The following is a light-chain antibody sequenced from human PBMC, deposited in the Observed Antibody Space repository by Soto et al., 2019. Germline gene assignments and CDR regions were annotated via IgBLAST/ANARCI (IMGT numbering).Light chain of an antibody. CDR3: QQSYITAYT. CDR2: DAS. Sequence: DIQMTQSPSSLSASVGDTVTITCRASQSISVHLNWYQQKPGKDPKLLIYDASNLQSRVPLRFSGRGSETDFALTVSSLQPEDFATCYWQQSYITAYTCGQGTKLEIK. J-gene: IGKJ2*01. V-gene: IGKV1-39*01. CDR1: QSISVH.